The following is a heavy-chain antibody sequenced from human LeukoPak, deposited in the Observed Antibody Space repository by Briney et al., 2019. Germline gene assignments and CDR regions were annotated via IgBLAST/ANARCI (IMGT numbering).Heavy chain of an antibody. V-gene: IGHV3-53*01. CDR3: AREGGAGGTIDY. D-gene: IGHD2-8*01. J-gene: IGHJ4*02. Sequence: PGGSLRLSCAASGFTFSSYGMHWVRQAPGKGLEWVSVIYSGGSTYYADSVKGRFTISRDNSKNTLYLQMNSLRAEDTAVYYCAREGGAGGTIDYWGQGTLVTVSS. CDR2: IYSGGST. CDR1: GFTFSSYG.